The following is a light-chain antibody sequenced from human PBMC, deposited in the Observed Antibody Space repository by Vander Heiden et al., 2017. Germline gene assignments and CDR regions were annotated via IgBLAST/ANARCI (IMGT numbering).Light chain of an antibody. V-gene: IGKV3-20*01. CDR1: QSVSSSY. CDR2: GAS. CDR3: QQDGSSPLT. Sequence: EIVLTQSPGTLSLSPGERATLSCRASQSVSSSYVAWYQQKPGQAPRLLIYGASSRATGIPDRFSGSGSGTDFTLTISRLEPEDFAVYYCQQDGSSPLTFGGGTKVEIK. J-gene: IGKJ4*01.